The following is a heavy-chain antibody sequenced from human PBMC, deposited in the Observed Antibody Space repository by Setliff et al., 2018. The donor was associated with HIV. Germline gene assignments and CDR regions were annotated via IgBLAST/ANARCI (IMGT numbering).Heavy chain of an antibody. CDR1: GYIFTGFG. CDR3: VSRSRHMVRGYYFDY. V-gene: IGHV1-46*01. J-gene: IGHJ4*02. CDR2: INPRDGST. Sequence: GASVNVSCKTSGYIFTGFGLTWVRQAPGQGLEWMGRINPRDGSTGYAQRFQGRVTMTRDTSTSSVYMELRSLRSDDTAVYYCVSRSRHMVRGYYFDYWGQGALVTVS. D-gene: IGHD3-10*01.